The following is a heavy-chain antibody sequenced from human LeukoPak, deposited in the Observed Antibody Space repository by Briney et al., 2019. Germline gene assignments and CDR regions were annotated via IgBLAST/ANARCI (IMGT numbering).Heavy chain of an antibody. Sequence: ASVKVSCKASGGTFSSYAISWVRQAPGQGLEWMGRINPNSGGTNYAQKFQGRVTMTRDTSISTAYMELSRLRSDDTAVYYCAREPYYYGSGSTVYYYYGMDVWGQGTTVTVSS. CDR3: AREPYYYGSGSTVYYYYGMDV. V-gene: IGHV1-2*06. D-gene: IGHD3-10*01. CDR1: GGTFSSYA. CDR2: INPNSGGT. J-gene: IGHJ6*02.